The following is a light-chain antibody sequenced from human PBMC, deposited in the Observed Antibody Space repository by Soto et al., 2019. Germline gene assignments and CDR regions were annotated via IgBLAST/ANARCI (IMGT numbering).Light chain of an antibody. CDR1: SSDVGSHNL. J-gene: IGLJ7*01. V-gene: IGLV2-23*02. Sequence: QSALTQPASVSGAPGQSITISCTGTSSDVGSHNLVSWYQQHPGQAPKLMIYEVTKRPLGVSTRFSASKSGNTASLTSSGAQAEDEADYYCCSDGGSSAVFGGGTQLTVL. CDR3: CSDGGSSAV. CDR2: EVT.